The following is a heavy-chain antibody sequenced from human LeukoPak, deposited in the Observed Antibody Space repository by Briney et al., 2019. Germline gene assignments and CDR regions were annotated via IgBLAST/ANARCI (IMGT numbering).Heavy chain of an antibody. Sequence: GGSLRLSCAASGFTFSNAWMSWVRQAPGKGLEWVGRIKSKTDGGTTDYAAPVKGRSTISRDNSKNTLYLQMNSLRAEDTAVYYCAKDIVVVVAATPRPWGQGTLVTVSS. D-gene: IGHD2-15*01. J-gene: IGHJ5*02. CDR3: AKDIVVVVAATPRP. CDR2: IKSKTDGGTT. V-gene: IGHV3-15*01. CDR1: GFTFSNAW.